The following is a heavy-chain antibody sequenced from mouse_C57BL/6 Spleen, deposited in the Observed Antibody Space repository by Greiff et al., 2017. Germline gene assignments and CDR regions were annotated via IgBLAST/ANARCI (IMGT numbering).Heavy chain of an antibody. J-gene: IGHJ3*01. CDR1: GFTFSDYY. V-gene: IGHV5-16*01. Sequence: EVKLVESEGGLVQPGSSMKLSCTASGFTFSDYYMAWVRQVPEKGLEWVANINYDGSSTYYLDSLKSRFIISRDNAKNILYLQMSSLKSEDTATYYCVRDEGYGGFAYWGQGTLVTVSA. CDR2: INYDGSST. D-gene: IGHD2-3*01. CDR3: VRDEGYGGFAY.